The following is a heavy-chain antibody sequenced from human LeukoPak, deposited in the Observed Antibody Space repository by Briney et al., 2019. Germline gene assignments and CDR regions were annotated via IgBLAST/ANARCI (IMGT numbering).Heavy chain of an antibody. J-gene: IGHJ6*02. V-gene: IGHV3-23*01. CDR3: ARDSLGYCSGGSCPNYYYGMDV. CDR2: FSGSGAST. Sequence: GSLRLSCAASGFTFSTFAMSWVRQAPGTGLEWVSCFSGSGASTYYADSVKGRFTISRDNSKNTLYLQMNSLRAEDTAVYYCARDSLGYCSGGSCPNYYYGMDVWGQGTTVTVSS. D-gene: IGHD2-15*01. CDR1: GFTFSTFA.